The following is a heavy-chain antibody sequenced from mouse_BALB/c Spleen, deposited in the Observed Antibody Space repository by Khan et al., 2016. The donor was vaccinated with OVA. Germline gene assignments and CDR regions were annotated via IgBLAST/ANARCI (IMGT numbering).Heavy chain of an antibody. J-gene: IGHJ2*01. Sequence: VQLQQSGTVLARPGASVKMSCKASGYSFANYWMHWVKQRPGQVLEWVGTIYPGISDTRYNQKFPDKARLTAVTSASTAYMELSSLTSEDSAVYYCTRSDDSYYFDYWGQGTTLTVSS. CDR1: GYSFANYW. CDR2: IYPGISDT. V-gene: IGHV1-5*01. D-gene: IGHD2-4*01. CDR3: TRSDDSYYFDY.